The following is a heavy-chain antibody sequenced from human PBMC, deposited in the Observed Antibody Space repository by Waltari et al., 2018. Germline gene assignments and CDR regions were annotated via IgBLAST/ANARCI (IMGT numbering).Heavy chain of an antibody. V-gene: IGHV3-7*01. Sequence: EVQLVESGGGLVQPGGSLRLSCAASGFTFSSYWLSWVRQAPGKGLEWVANIKQDGSEKYYVDSVKGRFTISRDNAKNSLYLQMNSLRAEDTAVYYCARDGLLWFREFDYWGQGTLVTVSS. CDR1: GFTFSSYW. CDR3: ARDGLLWFREFDY. CDR2: IKQDGSEK. J-gene: IGHJ4*02. D-gene: IGHD3-10*01.